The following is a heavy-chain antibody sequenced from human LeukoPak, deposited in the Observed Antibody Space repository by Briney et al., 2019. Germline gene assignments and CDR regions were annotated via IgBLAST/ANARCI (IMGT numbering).Heavy chain of an antibody. J-gene: IGHJ4*02. CDR1: GFTFSSYS. V-gene: IGHV3-21*01. CDR3: ARAYDFWGGYTGTYYFDY. D-gene: IGHD3-3*01. Sequence: GGSLRLSCAASGFTFSSYSMNWVRQAPGRGLEWVSSISSSSDYIYYADSVKGRFTISRDNAKNSLYLQMNSLRAEDTAVYYCARAYDFWGGYTGTYYFDYWGQGTLVTVSS. CDR2: ISSSSDYI.